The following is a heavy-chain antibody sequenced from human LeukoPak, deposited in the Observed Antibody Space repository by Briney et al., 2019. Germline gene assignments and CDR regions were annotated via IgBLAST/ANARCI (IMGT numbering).Heavy chain of an antibody. CDR2: INHSGST. CDR3: ARVKGRYDILT. V-gene: IGHV4-34*01. CDR1: GGSFSGYY. Sequence: SETLSLTCAVYGGSFSGYYWSWIRQPPGKGLEWIGEINHSGSTNYNPSLKSRVTISVDTSKNQFSLKLSSVTAADTAVYYCARVKGRYDILTWGQGTLVTVSS. D-gene: IGHD3-9*01. J-gene: IGHJ4*02.